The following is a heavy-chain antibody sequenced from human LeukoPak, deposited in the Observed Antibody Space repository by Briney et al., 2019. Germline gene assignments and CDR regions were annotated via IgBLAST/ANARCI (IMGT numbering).Heavy chain of an antibody. CDR1: GFTFSSYA. CDR2: NSGSGGST. D-gene: IGHD3-22*01. CDR3: AKGTPYYYDSSDYRYYFDY. J-gene: IGHJ4*02. Sequence: GGSLRLSCAASGFTFSSYAMSWVRQAPGKGLEWVSANSGSGGSTYYADSVKGRFTISRDNSRNTLYLQMVSLRAEDTAVYYCAKGTPYYYDSSDYRYYFDYWGQGTLVTVSS. V-gene: IGHV3-23*01.